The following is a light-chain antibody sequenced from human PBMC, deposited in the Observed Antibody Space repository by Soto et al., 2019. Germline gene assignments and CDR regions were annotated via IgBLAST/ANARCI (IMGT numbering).Light chain of an antibody. CDR1: HDISTF. CDR3: QQLYTLTFT. Sequence: DIPMTQSPSSLSAPVGDRVTITCRASHDISTFLAWYQQKPGKDPKLLIYEASTLQSGVPSRFSGSGSGTEFNLTISGLLTEDFAAYQCQQLYTLTFTFGQGTRLEIK. J-gene: IGKJ5*01. CDR2: EAS. V-gene: IGKV1-9*01.